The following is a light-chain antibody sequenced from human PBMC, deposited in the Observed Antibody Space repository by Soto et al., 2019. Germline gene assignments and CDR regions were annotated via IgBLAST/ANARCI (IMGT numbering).Light chain of an antibody. J-gene: IGLJ1*01. V-gene: IGLV1-51*01. CDR2: DDD. Sequence: QAVVTQPPSASAAPGQKVTISCSGSSSNIGGNSVSWYQQLPGTAPKLLIYDDDKRPSGIPDRFSGSKSGTSATLGITGFRTGDEADYYCGSWDSSLSAYVFGTGTKLTVL. CDR1: SSNIGGNS. CDR3: GSWDSSLSAYV.